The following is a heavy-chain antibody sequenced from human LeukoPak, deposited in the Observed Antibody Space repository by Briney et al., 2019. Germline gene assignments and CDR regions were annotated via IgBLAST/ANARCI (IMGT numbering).Heavy chain of an antibody. V-gene: IGHV3-48*03. CDR3: AKLVTTVGRDWFDP. Sequence: GGSLRLSCVGSGFTFSSYEMNWVRQAPGKGLEWLSYIGSSDSTTHYADSVKGRFTISRDNAKNSLYLQMNSLRAEDTAVYYCAKLVTTVGRDWFDPWGQGTLVTVAS. CDR2: IGSSDSTT. CDR1: GFTFSSYE. J-gene: IGHJ5*02. D-gene: IGHD4-11*01.